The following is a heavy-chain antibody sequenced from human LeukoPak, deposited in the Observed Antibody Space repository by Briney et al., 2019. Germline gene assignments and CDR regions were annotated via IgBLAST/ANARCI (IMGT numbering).Heavy chain of an antibody. CDR1: GLGVSTYS. V-gene: IGHV3-21*01. J-gene: IGHJ4*02. Sequence: GGSLRLSCAASGLGVSTYSVAWVRQPPGKGLEWVSSTSSGSSYIYYADSLKGRFTVSRDNAKNSLYLQMNGLRAEDTAVYYCATDQGLGHSKTYYFDYWGQGTLVTVSS. CDR3: ATDQGLGHSKTYYFDY. CDR2: TSSGSSYI. D-gene: IGHD4-11*01.